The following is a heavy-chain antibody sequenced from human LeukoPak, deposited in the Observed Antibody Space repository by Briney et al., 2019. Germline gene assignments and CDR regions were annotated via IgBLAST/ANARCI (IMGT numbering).Heavy chain of an antibody. V-gene: IGHV1-18*01. D-gene: IGHD6-13*01. J-gene: IGHJ4*02. CDR1: GYTFTSYG. CDR3: AIHSSSWYQLDY. Sequence: ASVKVSCKASGYTFTSYGISWVRQAPGQGLEWMGWISAYNGNTNYAQKLQGRVTMTTDTSTSTAYMELRSLRSDDTAVYYCAIHSSSWYQLDYWGQGTLVTVSS. CDR2: ISAYNGNT.